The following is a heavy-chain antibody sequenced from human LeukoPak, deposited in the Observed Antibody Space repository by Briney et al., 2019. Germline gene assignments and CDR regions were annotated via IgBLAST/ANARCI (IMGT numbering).Heavy chain of an antibody. D-gene: IGHD3-22*01. Sequence: GASVKVSCKASGYTFTGYYMHWVRQAPGQGLEWMGRINPNSGDTNYAQKFQGRVTMTRDTSISTAYMELSRLRSDDTAIYYCAREGFPYDGSGAYDYWGLGTLAAVSS. CDR3: AREGFPYDGSGAYDY. J-gene: IGHJ4*02. V-gene: IGHV1-2*06. CDR1: GYTFTGYY. CDR2: INPNSGDT.